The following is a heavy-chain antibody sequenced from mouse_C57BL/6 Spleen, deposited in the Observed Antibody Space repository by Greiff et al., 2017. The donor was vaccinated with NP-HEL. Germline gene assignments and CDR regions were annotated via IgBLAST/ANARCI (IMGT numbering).Heavy chain of an antibody. CDR3: ARKESSYYYAMDY. CDR2: IDPSDSYT. CDR1: GYTFTSYW. Sequence: VQLQQPGAELVMPGASVKLSCKASGYTFTSYWMHWVKQRPGQGLEWIGEIDPSDSYTNYNQKFKGKSTLTVDKSSSTAYMQLSSLTSEDSAVYYCARKESSYYYAMDYWGQGTSVTVSS. V-gene: IGHV1-69*01. J-gene: IGHJ4*01.